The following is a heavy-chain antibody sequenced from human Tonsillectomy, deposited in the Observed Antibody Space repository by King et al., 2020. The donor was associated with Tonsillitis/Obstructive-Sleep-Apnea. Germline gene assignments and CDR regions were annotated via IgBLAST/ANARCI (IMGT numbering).Heavy chain of an antibody. CDR3: ASGDSMDY. D-gene: IGHD3-3*02. V-gene: IGHV3-30*04. CDR2: MSYDGGDK. J-gene: IGHJ4*02. Sequence: VQLVESGGGVVQPGRSLRLSCAASGFTFSSYVVHWVRQAPGKGLEWVALMSYDGGDKYYAGSVKGRFTISRDNSKNTLYLRMNSLRAEDTAVYFCASGDSMDYWGQGTLVTVSS. CDR1: GFTFSSYV.